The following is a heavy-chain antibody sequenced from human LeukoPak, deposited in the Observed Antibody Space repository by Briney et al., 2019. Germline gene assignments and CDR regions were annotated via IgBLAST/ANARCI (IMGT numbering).Heavy chain of an antibody. J-gene: IGHJ4*02. Sequence: PGGSLRLSCTTSGFSFSTYWMTWVRQAPGKRLEWVANINQDESEQSYVDSVKGRFTISRDNAKESLYLQMSSLRVEDTAVYYCARMSAEERYRSDDVCYRSDYFDYWGQGALVTVSS. CDR3: ARMSAEERYRSDDVCYRSDYFDY. V-gene: IGHV3-7*01. D-gene: IGHD3-16*02. CDR1: GFSFSTYW. CDR2: INQDESEQ.